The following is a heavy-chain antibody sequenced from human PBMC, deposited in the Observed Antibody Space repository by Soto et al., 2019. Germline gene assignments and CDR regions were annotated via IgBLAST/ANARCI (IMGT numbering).Heavy chain of an antibody. D-gene: IGHD6-6*01. CDR1: GVTFSCYA. V-gene: IGHV1-69*13. CDR3: ARGTILAYSSSPMDV. J-gene: IGHJ6*02. CDR2: IIPIFGTA. Sequence: GASVKVCSKASGVTFSCYALCSLRHATGQGLEWMGGIIPIFGTANYAQKFQGRVTITADESTSTAYMELSSLRSEDTAVYYCARGTILAYSSSPMDVWGQGTTVTVSS.